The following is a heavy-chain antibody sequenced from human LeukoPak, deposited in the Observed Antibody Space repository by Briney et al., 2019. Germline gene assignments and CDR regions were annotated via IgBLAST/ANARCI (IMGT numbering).Heavy chain of an antibody. J-gene: IGHJ4*02. CDR3: ARDDPSRDYYDSSGN. V-gene: IGHV1-69*04. D-gene: IGHD3-22*01. Sequence: SVKVSCKPSGGTFSSYTISWVRQAPGQGLEWMGRIIPILGIANYAQKFQGRVTITADKSTSTAYMELSSLRSEDTAVYYCARDDPSRDYYDSSGNWGQGTLVTVSS. CDR1: GGTFSSYT. CDR2: IIPILGIA.